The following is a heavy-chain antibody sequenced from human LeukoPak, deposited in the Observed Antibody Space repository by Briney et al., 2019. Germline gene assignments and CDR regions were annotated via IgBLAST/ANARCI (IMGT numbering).Heavy chain of an antibody. J-gene: IGHJ4*02. V-gene: IGHV4-34*01. CDR2: INHSGST. CDR1: GGSFSGYY. CDR3: ARGDLSPLTAPYFDY. Sequence: KASETLSLTCAVYGGSFSGYYWSWIRQPPGKGLEWIGEINHSGSTNYNPSLKSRVTISVDTSKNQFSLKLSSVTAADTAVYYCARGDLSPLTAPYFDYWGQGTLVTVSS. D-gene: IGHD2-21*02.